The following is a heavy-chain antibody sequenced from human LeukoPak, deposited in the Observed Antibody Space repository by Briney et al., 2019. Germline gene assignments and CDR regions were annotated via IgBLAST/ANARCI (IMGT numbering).Heavy chain of an antibody. J-gene: IGHJ4*02. D-gene: IGHD5-24*01. V-gene: IGHV3-30*04. CDR1: GFTFSTYA. CDR2: ISSDGKRI. Sequence: PVRSLRPSCAASGFTFSTYAFHCVRQAPGTGLEWVSAISSDGKRIIYADSVKRRFTISRDNSKKRLFLKTNRLRTEDTAVYYCARDTMADFDYWGQGDLVTVSS. CDR3: ARDTMADFDY.